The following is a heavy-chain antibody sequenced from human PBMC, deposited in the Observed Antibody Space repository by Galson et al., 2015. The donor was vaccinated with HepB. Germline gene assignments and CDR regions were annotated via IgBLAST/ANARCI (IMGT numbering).Heavy chain of an antibody. Sequence: SLRLSCAASGFTFNSYGMHWVRQAPGKGLEWVSNIWYDGSNKYYADSVKGRFTISRDNSKNTLYLQMNSLRAEDTAVYYCARESGPYSSGWFYSDHWGQGILVTVSS. CDR1: GFTFNSYG. D-gene: IGHD6-19*01. J-gene: IGHJ4*02. V-gene: IGHV3-33*01. CDR3: ARESGPYSSGWFYSDH. CDR2: IWYDGSNK.